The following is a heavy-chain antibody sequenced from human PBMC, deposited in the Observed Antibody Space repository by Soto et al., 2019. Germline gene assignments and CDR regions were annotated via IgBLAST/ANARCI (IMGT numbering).Heavy chain of an antibody. CDR3: ARVPRQMLYGPTRNGMDV. D-gene: IGHD2-2*02. J-gene: IGHJ6*02. V-gene: IGHV1-69*01. CDR2: IIPAFRTT. CDR1: GGTFGIYA. Sequence: QVQLVQSGAAVSKPGSSVKVSCKASGGTFGIYAIGWVRQAPGQGLEWMGGIIPAFRTTKNAQKFQDRVDMTADESTNTVYLGLRGLGFDVTAVYYCARVPRQMLYGPTRNGMDVWGQVTTLIVSS.